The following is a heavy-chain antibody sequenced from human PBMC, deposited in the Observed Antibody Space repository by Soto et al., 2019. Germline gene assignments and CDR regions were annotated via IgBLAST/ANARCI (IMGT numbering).Heavy chain of an antibody. J-gene: IGHJ4*02. D-gene: IGHD2-2*01. CDR1: GYPFNDYY. V-gene: IGHV1-2*02. CDR3: AGHCTSTRCRYFFEY. CDR2: INPDTGGI. Sequence: SVKVSCKASGYPFNDYYIHWVRQAPGQGLEWMGWINPDTGGIHYAQKFQGRVTMTRDTSISTAYMELSRLRSDDTDVYYCAGHCTSTRCRYFFEYWGQGTQVTVTS.